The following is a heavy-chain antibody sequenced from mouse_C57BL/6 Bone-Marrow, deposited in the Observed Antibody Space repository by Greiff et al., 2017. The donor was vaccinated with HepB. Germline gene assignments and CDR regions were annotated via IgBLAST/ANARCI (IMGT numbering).Heavy chain of an antibody. J-gene: IGHJ4*01. Sequence: QVQLQQSGPELVKPGASVKISCKASGYAFSSSWMNWVKQRPGKGLEWIGRIYPGDGDTNYNGKFKGKATLTADKSSSTAYMQLSSLTSEDSAVYFCARKFITTVVAAYYYAMDYWGQGTSGTVSS. D-gene: IGHD1-1*01. V-gene: IGHV1-82*01. CDR2: IYPGDGDT. CDR3: ARKFITTVVAAYYYAMDY. CDR1: GYAFSSSW.